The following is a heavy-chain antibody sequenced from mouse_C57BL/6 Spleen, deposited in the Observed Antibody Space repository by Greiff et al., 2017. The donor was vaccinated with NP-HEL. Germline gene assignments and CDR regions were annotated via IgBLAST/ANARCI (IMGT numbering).Heavy chain of an antibody. Sequence: QVQLKQSGAELMKPGASVKLSCKATGYTFTGYWIEWVKQRPGHGLEWIGEILPGSGSTNYNEKFKGKATFTADTSSNTAYMQLSSLTTEDSAIYYWARSGRYDDSVYDFDYWGQGTTLTVSS. CDR2: ILPGSGST. CDR3: ARSGRYDDSVYDFDY. D-gene: IGHD2-4*01. CDR1: GYTFTGYW. V-gene: IGHV1-9*01. J-gene: IGHJ2*01.